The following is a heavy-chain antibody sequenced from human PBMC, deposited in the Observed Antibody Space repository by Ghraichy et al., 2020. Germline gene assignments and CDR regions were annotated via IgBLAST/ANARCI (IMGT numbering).Heavy chain of an antibody. CDR1: GGSFSSYY. Sequence: SETLSLTYTVSGGSFSSYYWSWIRQPAGKGLEWIGRIYPSGTPNYNPSLRSRLTMSVDTSKNQFSLNVRSVTAADTAVYYCARGAASASHYFDYWGQGTLVTVSS. J-gene: IGHJ4*02. CDR2: IYPSGTP. CDR3: ARGAASASHYFDY. D-gene: IGHD1-26*01. V-gene: IGHV4-4*07.